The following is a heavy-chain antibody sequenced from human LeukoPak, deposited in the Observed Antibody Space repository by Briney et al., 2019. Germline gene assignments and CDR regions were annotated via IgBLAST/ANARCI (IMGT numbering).Heavy chain of an antibody. Sequence: GGSLRLSCAASGFTFGSYAMSWVRQAPGKGLEWVSDISGSGGSTYYADSVKGRFTISRDNSKNTLYLQMNSLRAEDTAVYYCAKVVEGSGSPDYWGQGTLVTASS. CDR1: GFTFGSYA. CDR2: ISGSGGST. D-gene: IGHD3-10*01. CDR3: AKVVEGSGSPDY. J-gene: IGHJ4*02. V-gene: IGHV3-23*01.